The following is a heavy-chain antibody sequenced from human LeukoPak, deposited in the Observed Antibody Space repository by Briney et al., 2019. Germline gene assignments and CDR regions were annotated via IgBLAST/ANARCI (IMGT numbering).Heavy chain of an antibody. CDR3: ARDLVAGTQLLSGWFDP. CDR1: GYTFTSYG. V-gene: IGHV1-18*01. D-gene: IGHD6-19*01. J-gene: IGHJ5*02. CDR2: ISAYNGNT. Sequence: GASVKVSCKASGYTFTSYGISWVRQAPGQGLEWMGWISAYNGNTNYAQKLQGRVTMPTDTSTSTAYMELRSLRSDDTAVYYCARDLVAGTQLLSGWFDPWGQGTLVTVSS.